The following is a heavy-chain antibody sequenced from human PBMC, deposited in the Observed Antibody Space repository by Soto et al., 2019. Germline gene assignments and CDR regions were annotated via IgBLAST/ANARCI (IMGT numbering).Heavy chain of an antibody. V-gene: IGHV1-3*01. CDR2: INAGNGNT. D-gene: IGHD3-3*01. CDR1: GCTFPSYS. J-gene: IGHJ5*02. Sequence: AAVQVSRKASGCTFPSYSMHSVRQAPGQRLEWMGCINAGNGNTKYSQKFHDKVTITRDTSASTAYMELSSLRSEDTAVYYCARDLAGRSRYYKWFHPWGQGTLVTVSS. CDR3: ARDLAGRSRYYKWFHP.